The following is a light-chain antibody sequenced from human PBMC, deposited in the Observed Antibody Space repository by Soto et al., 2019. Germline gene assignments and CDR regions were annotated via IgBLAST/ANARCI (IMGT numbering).Light chain of an antibody. CDR1: QSVSSSY. CDR3: QQYGSSPRT. V-gene: IGKV3-20*01. J-gene: IGKJ5*01. CDR2: GAS. Sequence: DIVLTQSPGTLSLSPGERATLSCRASQSVSSSYLAWDQQNPGQAPRLLIYGASSRATGIPDRFSGSGSGTDFSLTISRLEPEDFAVYYCQQYGSSPRTFGQGTRLEI.